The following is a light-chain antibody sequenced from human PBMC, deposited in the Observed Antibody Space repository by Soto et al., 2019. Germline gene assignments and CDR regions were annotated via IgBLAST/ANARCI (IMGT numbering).Light chain of an antibody. Sequence: QSVLTQPPSASGTPGQRVTISCSGGTSSIGRNYVYWYQQLPGTAPKLVIYRNNQRPSGVPDRFSGSKSGTSASLAIRGLRSEDEADYYCSSYAGSNIYVFGTGTKLTVL. V-gene: IGLV1-47*01. CDR2: RNN. CDR1: TSSIGRNY. CDR3: SSYAGSNIYV. J-gene: IGLJ1*01.